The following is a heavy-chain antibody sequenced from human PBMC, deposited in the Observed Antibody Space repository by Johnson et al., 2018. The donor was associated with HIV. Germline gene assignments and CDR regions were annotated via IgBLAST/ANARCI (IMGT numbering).Heavy chain of an antibody. J-gene: IGHJ3*02. CDR2: INWNCGST. Sequence: VQLVESGGGLVKPGGSLRLSCVASGFTFDDYGMTWVRQAPGKGLEWVSGINWNCGSTGYADSVKGRFTISRDDAKNSLYLQMNSLRAEDTALYYCARVWSGSYYSNAFDIWGQGTMVTVSS. V-gene: IGHV3-20*04. CDR3: ARVWSGSYYSNAFDI. CDR1: GFTFDDYG. D-gene: IGHD1-26*01.